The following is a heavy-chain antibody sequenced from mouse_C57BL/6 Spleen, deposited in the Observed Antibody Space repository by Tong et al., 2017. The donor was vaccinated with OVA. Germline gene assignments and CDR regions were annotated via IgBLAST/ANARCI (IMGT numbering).Heavy chain of an antibody. Sequence: EVQLQESGGGLVQPGESLKLSCESNEYEFPSHDMSWVRKTPEKRLELVAAINSDGGSTYYPDTMERRFIISRDNTKKTLYLQMTSLRSEDTAMYYCARGGGYDVGDYWGQGTTLTVSS. D-gene: IGHD2-2*01. J-gene: IGHJ2*01. V-gene: IGHV5-2*01. CDR1: EYEFPSHD. CDR3: ARGGGYDVGDY. CDR2: INSDGGST.